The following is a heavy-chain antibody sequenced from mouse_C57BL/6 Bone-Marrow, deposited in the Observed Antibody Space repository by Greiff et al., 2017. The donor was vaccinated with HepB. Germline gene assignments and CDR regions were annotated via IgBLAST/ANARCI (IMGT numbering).Heavy chain of an antibody. D-gene: IGHD2-2*01. CDR2: IYPGGGYT. J-gene: IGHJ1*03. CDR3: ARDRIYYGYDRYFDV. Sequence: QVQLQQSGAELVRPGTSVKMSCKASGYTFPNYWIGWAKQRPGHGLEWIGDIYPGGGYTNYNEKFKGKATLTADKSSSTAYMQFSSLTSEDSAIYYCARDRIYYGYDRYFDVWGTGTTVTVSS. CDR1: GYTFPNYW. V-gene: IGHV1-63*01.